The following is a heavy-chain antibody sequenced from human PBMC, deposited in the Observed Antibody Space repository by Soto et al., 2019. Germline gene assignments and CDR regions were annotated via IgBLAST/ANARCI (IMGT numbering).Heavy chain of an antibody. Sequence: ASVKVSCKASGYTFTGYYMHWVRQAPGQGLEWMGWINPNSGGTNYAQKFQGWVTMTRDTSISTAYMELSRLRPDDTAVYYCARERIAARPGYYYYYGMDVWGQGTTVTVSS. CDR2: INPNSGGT. D-gene: IGHD6-6*01. CDR3: ARERIAARPGYYYYYGMDV. CDR1: GYTFTGYY. J-gene: IGHJ6*02. V-gene: IGHV1-2*04.